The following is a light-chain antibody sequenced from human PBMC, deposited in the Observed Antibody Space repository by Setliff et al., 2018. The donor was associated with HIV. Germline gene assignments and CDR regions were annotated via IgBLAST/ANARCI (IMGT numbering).Light chain of an antibody. CDR1: VLAKKY. Sequence: ELTQTSSVSIFPGQTARITCSGNVLAKKYGRWFQQKPGQAPILVISRDTERPSGIPERFSGSKSGATITLTIRGARVEDEADYYCYSAIDNYLLFGGGTKVTVL. CDR3: YSAIDNYLL. J-gene: IGLJ3*02. V-gene: IGLV3-27*01. CDR2: RDT.